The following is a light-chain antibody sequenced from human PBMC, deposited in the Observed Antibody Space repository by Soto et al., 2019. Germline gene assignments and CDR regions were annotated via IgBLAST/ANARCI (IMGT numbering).Light chain of an antibody. V-gene: IGLV2-14*01. J-gene: IGLJ3*02. CDR1: SSDVGGYNY. Sequence: QSALTQPASVSGSPGQSITISCTGTSSDVGGYNYVSWYQQHPDKAPKLIIYEVSNRPSGVSNRFSGSKSGNTASLTISGLQAEDEADYYCSSYTSGSTYWVFGGGTQLTVL. CDR2: EVS. CDR3: SSYTSGSTYWV.